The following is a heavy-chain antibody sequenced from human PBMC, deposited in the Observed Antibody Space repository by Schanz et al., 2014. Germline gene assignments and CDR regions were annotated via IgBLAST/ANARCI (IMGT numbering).Heavy chain of an antibody. CDR1: GYTFTTYY. CDR3: ASGEARVTSSGVVIVPMNV. CDR2: IHTGSGNT. V-gene: IGHV1-3*04. Sequence: QVQLVQSGAEVKKPGVSVKVSCKASGYTFTTYYIHWVRQAPGQGPEWVGWIHTGSGNTKYSQKFEGRVTITRDTSASIVYMELSSLRSEDTAVFFCASGEARVTSSGVVIVPMNVWGKGTTVIDSS. J-gene: IGHJ6*03. D-gene: IGHD3-3*01.